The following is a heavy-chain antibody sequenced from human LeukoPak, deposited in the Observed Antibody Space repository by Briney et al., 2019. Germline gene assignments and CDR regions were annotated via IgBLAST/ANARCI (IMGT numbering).Heavy chain of an antibody. CDR2: IYYSGST. CDR1: GGSISSGDYY. D-gene: IGHD5-18*01. J-gene: IGHJ4*02. CDR3: ARDPGYSYGPAY. Sequence: SQTLSLTCTVSGGSISSGDYYWSWIRQPPGKGLEWIGYIYYSGSTYYNPSLKSRVTISVDTSKNQFSLKLSSVTAADTAVYYCARDPGYSYGPAYWGQGTLVTVSS. V-gene: IGHV4-30-4*01.